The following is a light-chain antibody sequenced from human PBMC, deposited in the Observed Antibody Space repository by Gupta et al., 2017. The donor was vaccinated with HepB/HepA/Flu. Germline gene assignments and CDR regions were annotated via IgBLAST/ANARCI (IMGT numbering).Light chain of an antibody. CDR3: QQSYSNPPT. Sequence: DIQMTQSPSSLSASVGDRVTITCRASQSISSYLNWYQQKPGKAPKLLIYAASSLQSGVPSRFSGSGSGTDFTLTISSLKPEDFATYYCQQSYSNPPTFGQGTKVEIK. CDR2: AAS. V-gene: IGKV1-39*01. CDR1: QSISSY. J-gene: IGKJ1*01.